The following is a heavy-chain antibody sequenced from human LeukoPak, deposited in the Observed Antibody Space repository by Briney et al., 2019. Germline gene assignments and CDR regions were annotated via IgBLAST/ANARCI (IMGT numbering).Heavy chain of an antibody. CDR1: GGSFSGYY. V-gene: IGHV4-34*01. J-gene: IGHJ3*02. D-gene: IGHD3-22*01. CDR3: ASIRNTYYYDPDAFDI. Sequence: PSETLSLTCAVYGGSFSGYYWSWIRQPPGKGLEWIGEINHSGSTNYNPSLESRVTISVDTSKNQFSLKLSSVTAADTAVYYCASIRNTYYYDPDAFDIWGQGTMVTVSS. CDR2: INHSGST.